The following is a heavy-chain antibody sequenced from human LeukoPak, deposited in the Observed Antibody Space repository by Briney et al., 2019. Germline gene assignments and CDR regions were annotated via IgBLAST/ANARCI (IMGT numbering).Heavy chain of an antibody. CDR3: AKFQWLVIPYYYYGMDV. J-gene: IGHJ6*02. V-gene: IGHV3-23*01. Sequence: PGGSLRLSCAASGFTFSSYAMSWVRQAPGKGLEWVSAISGSGGSTYYADSVKGRFTISGDNSKNTLYLQMNSLRAEDTAVYYCAKFQWLVIPYYYYGMDVWGQGTTVTVSS. CDR2: ISGSGGST. D-gene: IGHD6-19*01. CDR1: GFTFSSYA.